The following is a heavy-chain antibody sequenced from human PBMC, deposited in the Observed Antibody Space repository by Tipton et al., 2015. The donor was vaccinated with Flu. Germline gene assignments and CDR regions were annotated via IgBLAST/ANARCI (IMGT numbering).Heavy chain of an antibody. V-gene: IGHV4-4*07. J-gene: IGHJ3*02. CDR3: AREGYYYDDAFDI. CDR2: IYTSGST. Sequence: TLSLTCTVSGGSISSYYWSWIRQPAGKGLEWIGRIYTSGSTNYNPSLKSRVTMSVDTSKNQFSLKLSSVTAADTAVYYCAREGYYYDDAFDIRGQGTMVTVSS. D-gene: IGHD3-22*01. CDR1: GGSISSYY.